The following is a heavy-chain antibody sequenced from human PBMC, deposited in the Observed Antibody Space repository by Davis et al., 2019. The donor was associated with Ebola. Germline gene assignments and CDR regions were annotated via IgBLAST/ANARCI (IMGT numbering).Heavy chain of an antibody. Sequence: GGSLRLSCAASGFTFSSYAMHWVRQAPGKGLEWVAVISYDGSNKYYADSVKGRFTISRDNSKNTLYLQMNSLRAEDTAVYYCARDREQLVAGRLYYYYYGMDVWGQGTTVTVSS. CDR2: ISYDGSNK. CDR1: GFTFSSYA. CDR3: ARDREQLVAGRLYYYYYGMDV. V-gene: IGHV3-30-3*01. J-gene: IGHJ6*02. D-gene: IGHD6-6*01.